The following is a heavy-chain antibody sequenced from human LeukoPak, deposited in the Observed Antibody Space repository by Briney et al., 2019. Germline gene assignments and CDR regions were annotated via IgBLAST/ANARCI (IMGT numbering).Heavy chain of an antibody. J-gene: IGHJ4*02. D-gene: IGHD5-12*01. CDR1: GFTVSSNY. Sequence: GGSLRLSCAASGFTVSSNYMSWVRQAPGKGLEWVSVIYSGGSTYYADSVKGRLTISRDNSKNTLYLQMNSLRAEDTAVYYCAREVATIWDYFDYWGQGTLVTVSS. V-gene: IGHV3-66*01. CDR3: AREVATIWDYFDY. CDR2: IYSGGST.